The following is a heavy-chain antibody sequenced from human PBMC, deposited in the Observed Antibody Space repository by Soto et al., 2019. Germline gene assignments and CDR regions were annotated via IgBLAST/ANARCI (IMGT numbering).Heavy chain of an antibody. D-gene: IGHD2-15*01. V-gene: IGHV4-59*01. J-gene: IGHJ3*02. CDR2: IYYSGST. Sequence: PSETLSLTCTVSVGSISSYYWSWIRQPPGKGLEWIGYIYYSGSTNYNPSLKSRVTISVDTSKNQFSLKLSSVTAADTAVYYCARDCSGGSCSHAFDIWGQGTMVTVSS. CDR3: ARDCSGGSCSHAFDI. CDR1: VGSISSYY.